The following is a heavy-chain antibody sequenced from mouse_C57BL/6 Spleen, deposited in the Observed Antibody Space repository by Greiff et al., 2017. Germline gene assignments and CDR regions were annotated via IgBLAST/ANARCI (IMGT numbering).Heavy chain of an antibody. J-gene: IGHJ4*01. CDR3: ARLWDGYAMDY. V-gene: IGHV5-6*01. D-gene: IGHD4-1*01. CDR2: ISSGGSYT. Sequence: EVMLVESGGDLVKPGGSLKLSCAASGFTFSSYGMSWVRQTPDKRLEWVATISSGGSYTYYPDSVKGRFTISRDNAKNTLYLQMSSLKSEDTAMYYCARLWDGYAMDYWGQGTSVTVSS. CDR1: GFTFSSYG.